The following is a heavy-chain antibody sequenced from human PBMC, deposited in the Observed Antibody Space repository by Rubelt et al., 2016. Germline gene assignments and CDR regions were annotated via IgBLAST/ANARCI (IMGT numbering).Heavy chain of an antibody. J-gene: IGHJ6*02. CDR3: ARGYYGMDV. CDR1: GDTVSSNIAA. V-gene: IGHV6-1*01. CDR2: TYYRSKLYN. Sequence: QVQLQQSGPGLVKPSQTLSLTCAISGDTVSSNIAAWSWIRRSPSRGLEWLGRTYYRSKLYNYYAVSVKSRITINPDTSKNQFSLQLNSVTPEDTAVYYCARGYYGMDVWGQGTTVTVSS.